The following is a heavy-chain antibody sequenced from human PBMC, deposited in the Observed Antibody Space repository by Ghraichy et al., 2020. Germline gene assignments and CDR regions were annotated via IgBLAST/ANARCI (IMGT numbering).Heavy chain of an antibody. CDR2: INPNSGGT. Sequence: ASVKVSCKASGYTFTGYYMHWVRQAPGQGLEWMGWINPNSGGTNYAQKFQGRVTMTRDTSISTAYMELSRLRSDDTAVYYCARAAARVATNGFDYWGQGTLVTVSS. CDR1: GYTFTGYY. J-gene: IGHJ4*02. D-gene: IGHD5-12*01. CDR3: ARAAARVATNGFDY. V-gene: IGHV1-2*02.